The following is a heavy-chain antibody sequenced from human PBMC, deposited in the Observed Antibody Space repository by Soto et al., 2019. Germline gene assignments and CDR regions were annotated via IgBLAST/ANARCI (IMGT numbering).Heavy chain of an antibody. CDR3: AREPKESFYFDY. D-gene: IGHD3-10*01. CDR2: ISAYNGNT. Sequence: ASVKVSCKASGYTFTSYGISWVRQALGQGLEWMGIISAYNGNTNYAQGFQGRVTVTRDTSTSTANMELASLTSEDTAVYYCAREPKESFYFDYWGQGTLVTVSS. CDR1: GYTFTSYG. V-gene: IGHV1-18*01. J-gene: IGHJ4*02.